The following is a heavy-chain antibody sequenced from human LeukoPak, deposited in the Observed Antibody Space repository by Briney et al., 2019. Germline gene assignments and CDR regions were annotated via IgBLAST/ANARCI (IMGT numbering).Heavy chain of an antibody. CDR3: ARAVSGSYYGYYYYYMDV. D-gene: IGHD1-26*01. V-gene: IGHV1-18*01. CDR2: ISAYNGNT. Sequence: GASVKVSCKASGYTFTSYGISWVRQAPGQGLEWMGWISAYNGNTNYAQKLQGRVTMTTDTSTSTAYMELRSLRSDDTAVYYCARAVSGSYYGYYYYYMDVWGKGTTVTVSS. J-gene: IGHJ6*03. CDR1: GYTFTSYG.